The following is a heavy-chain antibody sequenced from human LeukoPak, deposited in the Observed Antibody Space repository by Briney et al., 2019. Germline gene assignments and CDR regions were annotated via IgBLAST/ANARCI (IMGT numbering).Heavy chain of an antibody. J-gene: IGHJ3*02. Sequence: ASVKVSCKASGYTFSTYGISWVRQAPGQGLEWMGWISAYTGDTNYAQNVQGRVTMTTDTSTSTAYLELRSLRSDDTAVYYCVRDYGNCGGAPDDTFDIWGQGTMVTVSS. D-gene: IGHD2-21*01. CDR2: ISAYTGDT. V-gene: IGHV1-18*01. CDR3: VRDYGNCGGAPDDTFDI. CDR1: GYTFSTYG.